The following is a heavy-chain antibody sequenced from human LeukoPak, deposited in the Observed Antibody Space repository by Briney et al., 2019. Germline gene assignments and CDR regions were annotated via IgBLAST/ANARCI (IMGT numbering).Heavy chain of an antibody. CDR3: ARGSKTAGTIYTFDY. CDR1: GFTSSTYDFSIYA. CDR2: LSGTGLTT. V-gene: IGHV3-23*01. J-gene: IGHJ4*02. Sequence: GGSLRLSCAASGFTSSTYDFSIYAMSWVRQAPGKGLEWVSGLSGTGLTTFYPDSVKGRFTISRDNSKNTLYLQMNSLRADDTAVYYCARGSKTAGTIYTFDYWGQGTLVTVSS. D-gene: IGHD6-13*01.